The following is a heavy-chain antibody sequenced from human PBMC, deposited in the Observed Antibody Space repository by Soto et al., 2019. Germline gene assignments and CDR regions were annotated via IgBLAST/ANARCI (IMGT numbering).Heavy chain of an antibody. J-gene: IGHJ6*02. CDR3: ATVGYCSSTSCQTRYYYYGMDV. CDR1: GFTFSDYS. V-gene: IGHV3-11*01. D-gene: IGHD2-2*03. Sequence: GSLRLSCAASGFTFSDYSMNWVRQAPGKGLEWVSYISRSGSDIYYADSVKGRFTISRDNAKNSLFLQMNSLRAEDTAVYYCATVGYCSSTSCQTRYYYYGMDVWGQGTTVTVSS. CDR2: ISRSGSDI.